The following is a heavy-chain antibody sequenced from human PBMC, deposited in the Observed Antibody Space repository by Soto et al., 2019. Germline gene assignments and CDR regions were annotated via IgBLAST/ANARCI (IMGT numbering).Heavy chain of an antibody. CDR3: ARDRTYYGDYMGDY. J-gene: IGHJ4*02. CDR2: INAGNGNT. Sequence: QVQLVQSGAEVKKPGASVKVSCKASGYTFTSYVLHWVSQAPGQRPEWMGWINAGNGNTKYSQNFQRRVTISKNTSASTVYMELRSLKSEDTAVYYCARDRTYYGDYMGDYWGQGTLVAVSS. CDR1: GYTFTSYV. D-gene: IGHD4-17*01. V-gene: IGHV1-3*01.